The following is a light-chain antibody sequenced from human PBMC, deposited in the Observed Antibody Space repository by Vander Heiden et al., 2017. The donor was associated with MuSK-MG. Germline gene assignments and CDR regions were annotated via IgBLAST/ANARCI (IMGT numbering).Light chain of an antibody. CDR2: KGS. CDR1: QSLVYPQANTN. V-gene: IGKV2-30*01. CDR3: SQGKDWPYT. J-gene: IGKJ2*01. Sequence: RALPVTLGQPAPILCSSSQSLVYPQANTNLTWFQQRRVQSPRRLIYKGSKRYYGVLHRISGSGSGSDFTLEIIRGEAEDVVVSYCSQGKDWPYTFGQGTKVEIK.